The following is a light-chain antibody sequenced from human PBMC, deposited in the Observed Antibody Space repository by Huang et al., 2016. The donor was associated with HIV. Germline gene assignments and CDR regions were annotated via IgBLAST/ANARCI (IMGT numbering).Light chain of an antibody. V-gene: IGKV3-15*01. CDR3: QQYNDWQT. CDR1: DSVSSN. CDR2: GAS. Sequence: ETVMTQSPATLSVSPGVRATLFCRASDSVSSNLAWYQQKPGQSPRLLIYGASTRATNIPARFSGRGSGTEFTLTISSLQSEDFAVYYCQQYNDWQTFGQGTKVDFK. J-gene: IGKJ1*01.